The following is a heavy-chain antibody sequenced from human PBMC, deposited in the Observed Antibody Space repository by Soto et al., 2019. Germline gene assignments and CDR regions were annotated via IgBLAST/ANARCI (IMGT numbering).Heavy chain of an antibody. CDR1: GFTFSSYA. J-gene: IGHJ5*02. Sequence: EVQLLESGGGLVQPGGSLRLSCAASGFTFSSYAMSWVRQAPGKGLEWVSAISGGGGSTYYADSVKGRFTISRDNSKNTLYMQMNNLRAEDTAVYYCAKDVSTFTYYEILTGLPGEGGWFDPWGQGTLVTVSS. CDR2: ISGGGGST. CDR3: AKDVSTFTYYEILTGLPGEGGWFDP. D-gene: IGHD3-9*01. V-gene: IGHV3-23*01.